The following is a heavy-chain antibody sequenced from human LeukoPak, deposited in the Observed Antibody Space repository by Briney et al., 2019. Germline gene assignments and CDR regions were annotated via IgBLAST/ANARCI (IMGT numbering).Heavy chain of an antibody. Sequence: GGSLRLSCAASGFTFSSYAMSWVRQAPGKGLEWVSAISGNGGSTYYADSVKGRFTISRDNSKNTLYLQMNSLRAEDTAVYYCAKDLRLVDAAAGDAFDIWGQGRMVTVSS. CDR1: GFTFSSYA. CDR2: ISGNGGST. J-gene: IGHJ3*02. D-gene: IGHD6-13*01. CDR3: AKDLRLVDAAAGDAFDI. V-gene: IGHV3-23*01.